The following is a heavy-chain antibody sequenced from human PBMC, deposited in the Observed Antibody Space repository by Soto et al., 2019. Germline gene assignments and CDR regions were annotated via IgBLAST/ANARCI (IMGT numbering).Heavy chain of an antibody. CDR3: ATEDPTSSGYYGDAFDI. J-gene: IGHJ3*02. CDR2: FDPEDGET. Sequence: GPPVKVSCKVSGYTLTELSMHWVRQAPGKGLEWMGGFDPEDGETIYAQKFQGRVTMTEDTSTDTAYMELSSLRSEDTAVYYCATEDPTSSGYYGDAFDIWGQGTMVTVSS. CDR1: GYTLTELS. V-gene: IGHV1-24*01. D-gene: IGHD3-22*01.